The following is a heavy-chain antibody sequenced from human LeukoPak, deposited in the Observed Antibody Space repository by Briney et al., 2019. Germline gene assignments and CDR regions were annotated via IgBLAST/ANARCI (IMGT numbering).Heavy chain of an antibody. Sequence: VGSLRLSCAASGFTFGSYAMSWVRQAPGKGLEWVANIRQDGSEKYYVDSVKGRFTISRDNAKNSLYLQMDSLRAEDTAVYYCARTYYGSADFDYWGQGTLVTVSS. CDR3: ARTYYGSADFDY. V-gene: IGHV3-7*03. D-gene: IGHD3-10*01. CDR1: GFTFGSYA. J-gene: IGHJ4*02. CDR2: IRQDGSEK.